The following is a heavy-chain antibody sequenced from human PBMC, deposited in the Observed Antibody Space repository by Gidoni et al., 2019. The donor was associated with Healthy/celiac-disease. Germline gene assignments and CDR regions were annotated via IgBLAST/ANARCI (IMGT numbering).Heavy chain of an antibody. D-gene: IGHD6-6*01. CDR1: GYTFTSYY. J-gene: IGHJ6*02. CDR2: INPSGGST. V-gene: IGHV1-46*01. CDR3: ARESRGRAARPKDYYYYGMDV. Sequence: QVQLVQSGAEVKKPGASVKVSCKASGYTFTSYYMHWVRQAPGQGLEWMGIINPSGGSTSYAQKFQGRVTITRDTSTSTVYMELSSLRSEDTAVYYCARESRGRAARPKDYYYYGMDVWGQGTTVTVSS.